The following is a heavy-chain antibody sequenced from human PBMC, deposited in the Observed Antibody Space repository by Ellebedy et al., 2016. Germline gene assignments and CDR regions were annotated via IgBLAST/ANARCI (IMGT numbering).Heavy chain of an antibody. CDR3: ARVSGFWSGYLFDY. CDR1: GFTFSSYW. J-gene: IGHJ4*02. V-gene: IGHV3-7*01. CDR2: IKQDGSEK. Sequence: GGSLRLSCAASGFTFSSYWMSWVRQAPGKGLEWVANIKQDGSEKYYVDSVKGRFTISRDNAKNSLYLQMNSLRAEDTAVYYCARVSGFWSGYLFDYWGQGTLVTVSS. D-gene: IGHD3-3*01.